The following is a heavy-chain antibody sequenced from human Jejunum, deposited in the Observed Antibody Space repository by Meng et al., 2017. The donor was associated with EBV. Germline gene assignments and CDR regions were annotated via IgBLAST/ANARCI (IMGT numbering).Heavy chain of an antibody. CDR1: GYTFNSYA. CDR2: IHTDNGGT. CDR3: VKKGTRLTTHGYHFDY. J-gene: IGHJ4*02. V-gene: IGHV1-3*03. Sequence: QDKLLNFGAELKEPGAPVKVSCKASGYTFNSYAIHWVRQAPGQRFEWMGWIHTDNGGTKYSQEFQDRVTITRETSASTAYMEISSLRSEDTAVYYCVKKGTRLTTHGYHFDYWGQGTLVTVSS. D-gene: IGHD2-15*01.